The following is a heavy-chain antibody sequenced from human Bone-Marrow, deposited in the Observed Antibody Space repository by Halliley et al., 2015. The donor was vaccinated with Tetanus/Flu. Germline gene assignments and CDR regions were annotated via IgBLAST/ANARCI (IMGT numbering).Heavy chain of an antibody. V-gene: IGHV4-59*01. CDR3: ARDFNYDDSGYYVFDY. CDR1: GGSISGYY. CDR2: IYYSGST. J-gene: IGHJ4*02. Sequence: LRLSCTVSGGSISGYYWSWIRQPPGKGLEWIGYIYYSGSTNYNPSLKSRVTISVDTSKNQFSLKLSSVTAADTAVYYCARDFNYDDSGYYVFDYWGQGTLVTVS. D-gene: IGHD3-22*01.